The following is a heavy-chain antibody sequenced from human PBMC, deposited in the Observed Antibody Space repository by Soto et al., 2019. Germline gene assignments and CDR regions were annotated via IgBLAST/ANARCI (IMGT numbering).Heavy chain of an antibody. D-gene: IGHD3-10*01. CDR2: IYSSGST. CDR3: ARHSPPFFYGSGPWDV. V-gene: IGHV4-59*08. Sequence: QVQLQESGPGLVRPSETLSLTCTVSGGSISNSYWSWIRQSPGKGLEWIGYIYSSGSTNYNPSLKSRVTISVDTSKNQFSVKLSSLSAADTAVYYCARHSPPFFYGSGPWDVWGQGTTVTVSS. J-gene: IGHJ6*02. CDR1: GGSISNSY.